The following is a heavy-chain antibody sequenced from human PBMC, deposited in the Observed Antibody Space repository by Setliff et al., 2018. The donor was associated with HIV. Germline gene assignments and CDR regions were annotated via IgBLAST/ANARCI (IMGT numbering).Heavy chain of an antibody. CDR1: DDSVSTFY. CDR2: IHHTGST. J-gene: IGHJ4*01. D-gene: IGHD3-3*01. V-gene: IGHV4-59*02. CDR3: APGEGVASAYYHD. Sequence: SETLSLTCTVSDDSVSTFYWNWIRQPPGKGLEWIGFIHHTGSTVSNPSLKSRVTILMDLSRNQLSLHLASVTTADTAVYFCAPGEGVASAYYHDWGQGTQVTVSS.